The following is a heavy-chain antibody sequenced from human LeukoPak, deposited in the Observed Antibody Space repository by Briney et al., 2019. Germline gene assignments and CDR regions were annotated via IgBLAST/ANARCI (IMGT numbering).Heavy chain of an antibody. Sequence: SETLSLTCTVSGGSISSYFWSWIRQPPGKGLEWIGYIYYSGGTNYNPSLKSRVTMSVDTSKNQFSLKLSSVTAADTAVYYCARDPRGGNSGAFDIWGQGTMVTVSS. J-gene: IGHJ3*02. V-gene: IGHV4-59*01. CDR3: ARDPRGGNSGAFDI. CDR1: GGSISSYF. CDR2: IYYSGGT. D-gene: IGHD4-23*01.